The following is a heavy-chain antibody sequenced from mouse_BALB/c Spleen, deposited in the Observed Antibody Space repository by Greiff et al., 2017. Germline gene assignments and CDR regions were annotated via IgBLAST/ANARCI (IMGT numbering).Heavy chain of an antibody. J-gene: IGHJ4*01. CDR3: ARLCYYGSSYDAMDY. V-gene: IGHV5-17*02. Sequence: EVHLVESGGGLVQPGGSRKLSCAASGFTFSSFGMHWVRQAPEKGLEWVAYISSGSSTIYYADTVKGRFTISRDNPKNTLFLQMTSLRSEDTAMYYCARLCYYGSSYDAMDYWGQGTSVTVSS. CDR1: GFTFSSFG. CDR2: ISSGSSTI. D-gene: IGHD1-1*01.